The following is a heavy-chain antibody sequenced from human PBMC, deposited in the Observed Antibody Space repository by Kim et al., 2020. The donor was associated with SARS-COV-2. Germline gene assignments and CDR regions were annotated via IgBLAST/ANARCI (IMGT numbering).Heavy chain of an antibody. V-gene: IGHV3-23*01. D-gene: IGHD3-10*01. CDR2: ISSSGSST. CDR3: AKDLSGLAKVN. Sequence: GGSLRLSCAASGFTFSSYTMNWVRQAPGKGLEWVSAISSSGSSTYYADSVKGRFTISRDNSKNTLYLQIDSLRAEDTAVYYCAKDLSGLAKVNWGQGTLVAVSS. J-gene: IGHJ4*02. CDR1: GFTFSSYT.